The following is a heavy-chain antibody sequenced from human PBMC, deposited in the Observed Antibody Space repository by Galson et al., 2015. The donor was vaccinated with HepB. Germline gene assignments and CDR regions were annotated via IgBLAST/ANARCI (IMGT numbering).Heavy chain of an antibody. J-gene: IGHJ4*02. CDR3: ASLPDYNILTGYPNDY. CDR2: IKQDGSEK. Sequence: SLRLSCAASGFTFSSYWMSWVRQAPGKGLEWVANIKQDGSEKYYVDSVKGRFTISRDNAKNTLYLQMNSLRAEDTAVYYCASLPDYNILTGYPNDYWGQGTLVTVSS. CDR1: GFTFSSYW. D-gene: IGHD3-9*01. V-gene: IGHV3-7*01.